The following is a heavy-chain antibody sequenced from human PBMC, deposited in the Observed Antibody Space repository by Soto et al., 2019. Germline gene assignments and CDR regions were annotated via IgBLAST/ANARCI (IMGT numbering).Heavy chain of an antibody. Sequence: GASVKVSCKASGYTFKSYQIYWVRQAPGQRLECMGWINISNGNTEYSQNFPGRVTMTRDTSASTAYMELSSLRSEDTAVYYCARDTDLTLVTTLDYWGQGTPVTVSS. CDR3: ARDTDLTLVTTLDY. J-gene: IGHJ4*02. CDR1: GYTFKSYQ. CDR2: INISNGNT. V-gene: IGHV1-3*04. D-gene: IGHD4-17*01.